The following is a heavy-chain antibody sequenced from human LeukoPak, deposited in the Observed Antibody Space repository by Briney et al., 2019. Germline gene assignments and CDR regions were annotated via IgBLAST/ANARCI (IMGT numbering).Heavy chain of an antibody. CDR1: GFTFSSYA. J-gene: IGHJ6*02. CDR2: ISGSGGST. D-gene: IGHD6-13*01. V-gene: IGHV3-23*01. Sequence: SGASLRLSCAASGFTFSSYAMSWVRQAPGKGLEWVSAISGSGGSTYYADSVKGRFTISRDNSKNTLYLRMNSLRAEDTAVYYCAKDIAALPYYYYYYGMDVWGQGTTVTVSS. CDR3: AKDIAALPYYYYYYGMDV.